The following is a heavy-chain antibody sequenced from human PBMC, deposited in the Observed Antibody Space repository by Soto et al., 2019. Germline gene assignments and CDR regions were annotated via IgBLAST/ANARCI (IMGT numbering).Heavy chain of an antibody. CDR2: ISGSGGST. D-gene: IGHD2-2*01. Sequence: TGGSLRLSCAASGFTFSSYAMSWVRQAPGKGLEWVSAISGSGGSTYYADSVKGRFTISRDNPKNTLYLQMNSLRAEDTAVYYCAKGPGKDIVVVPAATYYMDVWGKGTTVTVSS. J-gene: IGHJ6*03. CDR3: AKGPGKDIVVVPAATYYMDV. V-gene: IGHV3-23*01. CDR1: GFTFSSYA.